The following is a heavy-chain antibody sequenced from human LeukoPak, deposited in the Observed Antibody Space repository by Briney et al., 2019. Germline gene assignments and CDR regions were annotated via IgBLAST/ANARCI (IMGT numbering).Heavy chain of an antibody. Sequence: ASVKVSCKASGGTFSSYAISWVRQTPGQGLEWMGGIIPIFGTANYAQKFQGRVTITADESTSTAYTELSSLRSEDTAVYYCAREASGSSRPFDYWGQGTLVTVSS. V-gene: IGHV1-69*13. J-gene: IGHJ4*02. CDR2: IIPIFGTA. CDR1: GGTFSSYA. D-gene: IGHD6-13*01. CDR3: AREASGSSRPFDY.